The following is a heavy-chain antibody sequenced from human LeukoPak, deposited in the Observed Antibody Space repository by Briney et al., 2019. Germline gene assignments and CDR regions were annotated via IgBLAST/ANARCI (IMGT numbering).Heavy chain of an antibody. CDR3: ARGDSMVRAHG. CDR1: GGSFSGYY. D-gene: IGHD3-10*01. Sequence: SETLSLTCAVYGGSFSGYYWSWIRQPPGKGLEWIGEINHSGSTNYNPSLKSRVTISVDTSKNQFSLKLSSVTAADTAVYYCARGDSMVRAHGWGQGTLVTVSS. V-gene: IGHV4-34*01. CDR2: INHSGST. J-gene: IGHJ4*02.